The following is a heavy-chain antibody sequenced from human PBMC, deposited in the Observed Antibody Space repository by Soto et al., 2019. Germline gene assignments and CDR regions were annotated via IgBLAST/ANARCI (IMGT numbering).Heavy chain of an antibody. V-gene: IGHV3-23*01. CDR3: ARGHIDDYGDYGNYYYYYMDV. J-gene: IGHJ6*03. Sequence: GGSLRLSCAVSGFTFNNYAMSWVRQAPGKGLEWVSAISGSGSSTYYADSVKGRFTISRDNSKNTLYLQMNSLRAEDTAVYYCARGHIDDYGDYGNYYYYYMDVWGKGTTVTVSS. CDR1: GFTFNNYA. CDR2: ISGSGSST. D-gene: IGHD4-17*01.